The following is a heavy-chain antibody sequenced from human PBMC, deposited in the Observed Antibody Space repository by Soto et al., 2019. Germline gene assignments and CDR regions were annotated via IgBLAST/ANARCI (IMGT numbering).Heavy chain of an antibody. J-gene: IGHJ4*02. CDR3: VKGGWLDY. Sequence: EVHLLESGGGWVQPGGSLRLSCAASELTFNIFDMSWVRQAPGKGLEWVSMISDSGDRTYYAGSVRGRFTMSRDNSKNTVYLQMDSLRAEDTAIYYCVKGGWLDYWGQGTLVTVSS. CDR2: ISDSGDRT. D-gene: IGHD5-12*01. CDR1: ELTFNIFD. V-gene: IGHV3-23*01.